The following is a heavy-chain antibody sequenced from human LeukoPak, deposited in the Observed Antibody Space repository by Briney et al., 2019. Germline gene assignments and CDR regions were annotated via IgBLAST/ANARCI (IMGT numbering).Heavy chain of an antibody. D-gene: IGHD3-3*01. CDR2: FDPEDGET. CDR1: GYTLTESS. CDR3: ATGYDFWSGSSPFDY. Sequence: ASVKVSCKVSGYTLTESSMHWVRQAPGKGLEWMGGFDPEDGETIYAQKFQGRVTMTEDTSTDTAYMELSSLRSEDTAVYYCATGYDFWSGSSPFDYWGQGTLVTVSS. J-gene: IGHJ4*02. V-gene: IGHV1-24*01.